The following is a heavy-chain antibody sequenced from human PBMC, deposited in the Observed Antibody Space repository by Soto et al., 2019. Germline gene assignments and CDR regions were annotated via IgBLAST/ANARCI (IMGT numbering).Heavy chain of an antibody. V-gene: IGHV4-59*01. CDR2: IYYSGST. Sequence: SETLSLTCTVSGGSISSYYWSWIRQPPGKGLEWIGYIYYSGSTNYNPSLKSRVTISVDTSKNQFSLKLSSVTAADTAMYYCARSYSSHVFDWFDPWGQGTLVTVSS. J-gene: IGHJ5*02. CDR3: ARSYSSHVFDWFDP. D-gene: IGHD6-13*01. CDR1: GGSISSYY.